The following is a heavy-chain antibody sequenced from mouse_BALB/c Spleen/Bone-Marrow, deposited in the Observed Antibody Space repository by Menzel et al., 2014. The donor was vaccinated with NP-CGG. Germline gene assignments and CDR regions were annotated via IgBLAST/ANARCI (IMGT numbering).Heavy chain of an antibody. CDR2: IDPENGDT. V-gene: IGHV14-4*02. D-gene: IGHD2-1*01. CDR3: SDGNFYTLAY. Sequence: DVKLQESGAELVRSGASVKLSCTASGFNIKDYYIHWVKQRPEQGLEWIGWIDPENGDTEYALKFQGKATMTADTSSNTAYLQLSSLTSVDTAVYYCSDGNFYTLAYWGQGTSVTVSS. J-gene: IGHJ4*01. CDR1: GFNIKDYY.